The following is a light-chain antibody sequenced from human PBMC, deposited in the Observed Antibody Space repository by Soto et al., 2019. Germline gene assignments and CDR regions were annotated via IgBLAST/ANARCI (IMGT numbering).Light chain of an antibody. CDR2: INN. CDR1: SSNIGGNT. CDR3: ASWDDSLNGWV. J-gene: IGLJ3*02. V-gene: IGLV1-44*01. Sequence: SVLTQPPSASGTPGQRVTISCSGTSSNIGGNTLNWYQQLPGAAPRLLIFINNQRASGVPDRFSGSKSGSSASLAISGLQSEDEADYYCASWDDSLNGWVFGGGTKLTVL.